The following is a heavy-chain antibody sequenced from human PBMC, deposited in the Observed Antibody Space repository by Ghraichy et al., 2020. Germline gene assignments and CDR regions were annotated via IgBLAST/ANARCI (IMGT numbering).Heavy chain of an antibody. Sequence: GESLNISCAASGFTFSSYSMNWVRQAPGKGLEWVSSISSSSSYIYYADSVKGRFTISRDNAKNSLYLQMNSLRAEDTAVYYCARHSSSWSLHLDYWGQGTLVTVSS. CDR3: ARHSSSWSLHLDY. D-gene: IGHD6-13*01. CDR2: ISSSSSYI. CDR1: GFTFSSYS. J-gene: IGHJ4*02. V-gene: IGHV3-21*01.